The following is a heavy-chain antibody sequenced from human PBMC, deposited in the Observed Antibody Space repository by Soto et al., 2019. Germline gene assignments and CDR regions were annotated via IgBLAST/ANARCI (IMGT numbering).Heavy chain of an antibody. V-gene: IGHV4-59*01. J-gene: IGHJ6*02. CDR2: IYYSGST. D-gene: IGHD5-18*01. CDR1: GGSISSYY. CDR3: ARGVDTAMVVLYYYYGMDV. Sequence: SETLSLTCTVSGGSISSYYWSWIRQPPGKGLEWIGYIYYSGSTNYNPSLKSRVTISVDTSKNQFSLKLSSVTAADTAVYYCARGVDTAMVVLYYYYGMDVWGQGTTVTVSS.